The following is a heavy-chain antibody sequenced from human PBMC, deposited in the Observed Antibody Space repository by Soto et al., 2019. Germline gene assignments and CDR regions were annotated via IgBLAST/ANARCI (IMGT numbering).Heavy chain of an antibody. J-gene: IGHJ4*02. D-gene: IGHD3-9*01. CDR2: IFTGTGST. CDR1: GFTLSSYT. V-gene: IGHV3-23*01. CDR3: AKDRQPDGIWTFDY. Sequence: GGSLRLSCSASGFTLSSYTMTWVRLAPGKGLQWVSTIFTGTGSTAYADSVRGRFSISRDDSKNILYLQMNSLRVEDTALYFCAKDRQPDGIWTFDYWGRGTLLTVSS.